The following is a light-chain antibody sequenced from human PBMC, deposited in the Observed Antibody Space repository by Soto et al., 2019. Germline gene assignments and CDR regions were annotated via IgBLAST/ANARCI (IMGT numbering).Light chain of an antibody. CDR3: QQYNNWPPST. CDR1: QGISSY. V-gene: IGKV1-9*01. CDR2: AAS. J-gene: IGKJ5*01. Sequence: IQLTQSPSSLSASVGDRVTITCRASQGISSYLAWYQQKPGKAPKLLIYAASTLQSGVPSRFSGSGSGTDFTLTINSLQSEDFGVYYCQQYNNWPPSTFGQGTRLEIK.